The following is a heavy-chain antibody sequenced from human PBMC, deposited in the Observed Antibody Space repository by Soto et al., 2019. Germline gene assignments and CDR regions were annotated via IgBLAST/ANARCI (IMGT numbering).Heavy chain of an antibody. D-gene: IGHD3-22*01. CDR2: ISSSSSYI. CDR1: GFTFSSYS. V-gene: IGHV3-21*01. J-gene: IGHJ4*02. CDR3: ARVQYYDSSGFYL. Sequence: LRLSCAASGFTFSSYSMNWVRQAPGRGLARVSSISSSSSYIYYGDSVKGRFTISRDNAKNSLYLQMNSLRAEDTATYYCARVQYYDSSGFYLWGQGTLVTVSS.